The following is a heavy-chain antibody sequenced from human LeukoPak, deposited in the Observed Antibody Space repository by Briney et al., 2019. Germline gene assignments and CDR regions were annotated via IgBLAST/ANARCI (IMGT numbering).Heavy chain of an antibody. J-gene: IGHJ4*02. D-gene: IGHD1-26*01. CDR2: ITHSGST. Sequence: SETLSLTCAVYGGSFSGYYWSWIRQPPGKGLEWIGEITHSGSTHYNPSLKSRVTIAVDTSKKQFSLKLSSVTAADTAVYYCARGEGSGSYYSYFDYWGQGTLVTVSS. CDR3: ARGEGSGSYYSYFDY. V-gene: IGHV4-34*01. CDR1: GGSFSGYY.